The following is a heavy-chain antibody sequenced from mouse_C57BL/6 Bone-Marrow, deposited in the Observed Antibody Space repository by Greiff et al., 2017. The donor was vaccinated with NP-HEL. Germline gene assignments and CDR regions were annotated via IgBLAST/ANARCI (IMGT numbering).Heavy chain of an antibody. Sequence: EVKLQESGPGLVKPSQSLSLTCSVTGYSITSGYYWNWIRQFPGNKLEWMGYISYDGSNKYNPSLKNRISITRDTSTNQFFLKLNSVTTEDTATYYCARDSNRSSWFAYWGQGTLVTVSA. CDR2: ISYDGSN. CDR1: GYSITSGYY. J-gene: IGHJ3*01. CDR3: ARDSNRSSWFAY. V-gene: IGHV3-6*01. D-gene: IGHD2-5*01.